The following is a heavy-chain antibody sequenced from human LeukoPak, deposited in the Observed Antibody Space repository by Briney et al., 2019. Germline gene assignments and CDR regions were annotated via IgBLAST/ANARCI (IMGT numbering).Heavy chain of an antibody. D-gene: IGHD3-22*01. J-gene: IGHJ4*02. CDR3: AKQYYYDSSGTPLDY. CDR2: ISYDGSNK. Sequence: GGSLRLSCAASGFTFSSYGVHWVRQAPGKGLEWVAVISYDGSNKYYADSVKGRFTISRDNSKNTLYLQMNSLRAEDTAVYYCAKQYYYDSSGTPLDYWGQGTLVTVSS. V-gene: IGHV3-30*18. CDR1: GFTFSSYG.